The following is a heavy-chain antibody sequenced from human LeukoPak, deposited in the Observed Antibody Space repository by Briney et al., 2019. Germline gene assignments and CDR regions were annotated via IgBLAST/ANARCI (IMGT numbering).Heavy chain of an antibody. J-gene: IGHJ6*03. CDR2: VYFTGSP. Sequence: PSETLSLTCTVSGGSISSYYWSWIRQPPGKGLEWIGTVYFTGSPYYNPSLKSRVTISVDTSETQFSLTLSSVTAADTAVYFCARHLVVPATTYYYYYMDVWGKGTTVTVSS. CDR3: ARHLVVPATTYYYYYMDV. CDR1: GGSISSYY. V-gene: IGHV4-59*04. D-gene: IGHD2-2*01.